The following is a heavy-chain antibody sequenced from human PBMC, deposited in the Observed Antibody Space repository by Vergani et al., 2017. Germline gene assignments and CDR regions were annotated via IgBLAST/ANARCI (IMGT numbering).Heavy chain of an antibody. V-gene: IGHV4-34*01. D-gene: IGHD3-10*01. CDR2: INHSGST. CDR3: ARGGYYGSGSFDY. Sequence: QVQLQQWGAGLLKPSETLSLTCAVYGGSFSGYYWSWIRQPPGKGLEWIGEINHSGSTNYNPSLKSRVTISVDTSKNQFSLKLSSVTAADTAVYYCARGGYYGSGSFDYWSQGTLVTVSS. J-gene: IGHJ4*02. CDR1: GGSFSGYY.